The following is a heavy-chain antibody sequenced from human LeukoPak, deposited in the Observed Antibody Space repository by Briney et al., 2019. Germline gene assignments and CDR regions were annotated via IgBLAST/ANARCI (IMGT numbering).Heavy chain of an antibody. CDR1: GGSFSGYY. CDR2: TNHSGST. V-gene: IGHV4-34*01. J-gene: IGHJ6*02. Sequence: SESLSLTCAVYGGSFSGYYWSWIRQPPGKGLEWIGETNHSGSTNYNPSLKSRVTISVDSSKNQFSLKLSSVTAADTAVYYCARGGGALLWFGGGVDVWGQGTTVTVSS. CDR3: ARGGGALLWFGGGVDV. D-gene: IGHD3-10*01.